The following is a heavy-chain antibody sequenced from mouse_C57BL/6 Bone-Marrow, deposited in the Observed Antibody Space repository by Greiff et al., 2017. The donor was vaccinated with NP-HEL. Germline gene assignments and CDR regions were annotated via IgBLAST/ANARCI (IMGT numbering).Heavy chain of an antibody. CDR2: IYPGGGYT. CDR1: GYTFTNYW. J-gene: IGHJ4*01. CDR3: AREGYYYGSSYGGYYAMDY. D-gene: IGHD1-1*01. V-gene: IGHV1-63*01. Sequence: QVQLQQSGAELVRPGPSVKMSCKASGYTFTNYWIGWAKQRPGHGLEWIGDIYPGGGYTNYNEKFKGKATLTADKSSSTAYMQFSSLTSEDSAIYYCAREGYYYGSSYGGYYAMDYWGQGTSVTVSS.